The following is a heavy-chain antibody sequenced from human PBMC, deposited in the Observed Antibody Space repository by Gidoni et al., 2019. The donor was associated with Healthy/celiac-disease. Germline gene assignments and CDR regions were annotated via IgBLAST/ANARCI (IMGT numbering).Heavy chain of an antibody. CDR3: ARVHCSGGSCYSQVGWFDP. Sequence: EVQLVESGGGLVKPGGSLRLSCAASGFTFSSDSMNWVRQAPGKGLEWVSSISSSSSYIYYADSVTGRFTISRDNAKNSLYLQMNSLRAEDTAVYYCARVHCSGGSCYSQVGWFDPWGQGTLVTVSS. J-gene: IGHJ5*02. CDR1: GFTFSSDS. V-gene: IGHV3-21*01. CDR2: ISSSSSYI. D-gene: IGHD2-15*01.